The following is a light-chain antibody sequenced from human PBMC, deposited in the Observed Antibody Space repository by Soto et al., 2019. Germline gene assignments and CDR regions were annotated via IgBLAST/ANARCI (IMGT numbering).Light chain of an antibody. V-gene: IGLV1-44*01. CDR1: SSNIGSNP. CDR3: AAWDDSLNGWV. CDR2: SNH. Sequence: QSVLTQPRSASGTPRQRVTMSCSGSSSNIGSNPVNWYQQLPGAAPKLLIYSNHQRPSGVPDRFSGSKSGTSASLAISGLQSDDEADYFCAAWDDSLNGWVFGGGTKVTVL. J-gene: IGLJ3*02.